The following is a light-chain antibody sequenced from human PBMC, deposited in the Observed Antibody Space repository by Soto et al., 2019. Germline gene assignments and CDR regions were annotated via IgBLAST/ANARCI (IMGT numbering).Light chain of an antibody. Sequence: DIQMTQSPSILSASVGDRVTITCRASQSISSWLAWYQQKPGKAPKLLIYDASSLESGVPSRFSGSGSGTEFTLTISSLQPDDFATYYCQQYNFYSWTFGQGTKVEIK. CDR2: DAS. CDR3: QQYNFYSWT. J-gene: IGKJ1*01. CDR1: QSISSW. V-gene: IGKV1-5*01.